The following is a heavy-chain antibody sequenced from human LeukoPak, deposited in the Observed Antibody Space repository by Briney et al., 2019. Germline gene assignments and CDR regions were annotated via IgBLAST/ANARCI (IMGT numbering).Heavy chain of an antibody. CDR1: GNTISSHY. J-gene: IGHJ3*02. V-gene: IGHV4-59*11. CDR3: ARDLQRHDAFDI. Sequence: SETLSLTCSVSGNTISSHYWSWIRQSPGEGLEWIGYVSYSGTTNYNPSLKSRVTISVDTAKNQFSLKLTSVIAADTAVCYCARDLQRHDAFDIWGQGTMVTVSS. CDR2: VSYSGTT.